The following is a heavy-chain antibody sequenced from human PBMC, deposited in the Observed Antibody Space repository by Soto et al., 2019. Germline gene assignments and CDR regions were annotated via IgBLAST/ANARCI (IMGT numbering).Heavy chain of an antibody. V-gene: IGHV4-31*03. CDR2: TYYGGST. CDR3: ARGYYDILTGYIDY. Sequence: TLSLTCTLFGGNLNSGGYYLNWIRQHPGKGLEWIGYTYYGGSTFYSPSLKSRLIISLDTSKNQFSLKLSSVTAADTAVYYCARGYYDILTGYIDYWGQGNLVTVSS. CDR1: GGNLNSGGYY. J-gene: IGHJ4*02. D-gene: IGHD3-9*01.